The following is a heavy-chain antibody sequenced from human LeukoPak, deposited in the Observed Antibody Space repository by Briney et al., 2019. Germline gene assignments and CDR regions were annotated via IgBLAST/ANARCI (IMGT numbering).Heavy chain of an antibody. J-gene: IGHJ4*02. D-gene: IGHD2-2*01. CDR3: ARDQYQQLLGSGFDY. CDR1: GFPFSSYG. CDR2: IWYDGSNK. Sequence: PGGSLRLSCAASGFPFSSYGMHWVRQAPGKGLEWVAVIWYDGSNKYYADSVKGRFTISRDNSKTTLFLQMNSLRADDTAVYYCARDQYQQLLGSGFDYWGQGTLVTVSS. V-gene: IGHV3-33*01.